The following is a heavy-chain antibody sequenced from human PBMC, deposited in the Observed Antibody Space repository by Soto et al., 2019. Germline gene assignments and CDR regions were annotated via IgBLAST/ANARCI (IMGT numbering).Heavy chain of an antibody. D-gene: IGHD2-2*01. J-gene: IGHJ6*02. Sequence: GASVKVSCKASGYTFTSYGISWVRQAPGQGLEWMGWINPNSGGTNYAQKFQGWVTMTRDTSISTAYMELSRLRSDDTAVYYCARDLDCICTSCPKGDYYYYGMDVSGHGTTVTVSS. CDR3: ARDLDCICTSCPKGDYYYYGMDV. V-gene: IGHV1-2*04. CDR1: GYTFTSYG. CDR2: INPNSGGT.